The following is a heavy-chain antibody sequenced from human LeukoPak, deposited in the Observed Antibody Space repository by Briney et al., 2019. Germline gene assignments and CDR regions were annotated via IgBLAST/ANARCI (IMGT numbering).Heavy chain of an antibody. J-gene: IGHJ3*02. D-gene: IGHD3-22*01. CDR1: GGSTSTYY. CDR3: ARVKRVLITTNDAFDI. Sequence: SETLSLTCTVSGGSTSTYYWSWIRLPPGKGLEWIGNIYYSGSSNDNPSLKSRVTISVDTSKNQFSVKLSSVTAADTAVYYCARVKRVLITTNDAFDIWGQGTTVTVSS. V-gene: IGHV4-59*01. CDR2: IYYSGSS.